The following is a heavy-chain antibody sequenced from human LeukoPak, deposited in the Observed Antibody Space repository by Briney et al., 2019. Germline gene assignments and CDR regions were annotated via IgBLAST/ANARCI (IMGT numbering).Heavy chain of an antibody. CDR2: ISAYNGNT. Sequence: GASVKVSCKASGYTFTSYGISWVRQAPGQGLEWMGWISAYNGNTNYAQKLRGRVTMTTDTSTSTAYMELRSLRSDDTAVYYCARDGTYSSSWYYYYYGMDVWGQGTTVTVSS. D-gene: IGHD6-13*01. V-gene: IGHV1-18*01. J-gene: IGHJ6*02. CDR3: ARDGTYSSSWYYYYYGMDV. CDR1: GYTFTSYG.